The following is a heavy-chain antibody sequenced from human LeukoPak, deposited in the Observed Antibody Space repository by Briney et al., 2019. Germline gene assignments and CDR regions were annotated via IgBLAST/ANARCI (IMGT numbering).Heavy chain of an antibody. J-gene: IGHJ4*02. CDR1: GYTFTSYG. D-gene: IGHD3-22*01. Sequence: ASVKVYCKASGYTFTSYGISWVRQAPGQGLEWMGWISAYNGDTNYAQKLQGRVTMTTDTSTSTAYMELRSLRSDDTAVYYCARTQPKYYYDSSGPDYWGQGTLVTVSS. V-gene: IGHV1-18*01. CDR3: ARTQPKYYYDSSGPDY. CDR2: ISAYNGDT.